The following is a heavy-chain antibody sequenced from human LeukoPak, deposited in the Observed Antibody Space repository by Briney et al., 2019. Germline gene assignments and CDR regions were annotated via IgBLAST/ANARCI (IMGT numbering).Heavy chain of an antibody. CDR1: GGSISSYY. D-gene: IGHD2-15*01. CDR3: ARGDCSGGSCYSDY. Sequence: PSEPLSLTCTISGGSISSYYWNWIRHPPGKGLEGIGYIYYDGSTNYNPSLKSRVTISVDTSKNQLSLKLTYVTAADTAVYYCARGDCSGGSCYSDYWGQGTLVTVSS. CDR2: IYYDGST. V-gene: IGHV4-59*01. J-gene: IGHJ4*02.